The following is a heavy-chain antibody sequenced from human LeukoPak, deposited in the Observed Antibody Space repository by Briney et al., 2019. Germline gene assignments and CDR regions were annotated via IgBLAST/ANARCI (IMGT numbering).Heavy chain of an antibody. J-gene: IGHJ3*02. CDR3: ARRFRTSASGILHHDAYDI. CDR1: GGSITDHF. Sequence: SETLSLTCTVFGGSITDHFWGWIRHTPGMGLEWIGHIYGSPTYNPSLKSRVTISDDTSENQIFLQMTSVTAADTAIYYCARRFRTSASGILHHDAYDIWGPGTEVIVSS. CDR2: IYGSP. D-gene: IGHD3-10*01. V-gene: IGHV4-4*09.